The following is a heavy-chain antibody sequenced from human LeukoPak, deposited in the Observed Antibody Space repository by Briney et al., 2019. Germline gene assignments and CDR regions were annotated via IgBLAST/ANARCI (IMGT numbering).Heavy chain of an antibody. J-gene: IGHJ4*02. CDR3: ARSIEHFDY. Sequence: SQTLSLTCGISGDSVSSNSATWDWIRQSPSSWLEWLGRTWYRSNWYNESALSVRSRITINPDTSKNQFSLQLHSVTPEDTAVYYCARSIEHFDYWGQGSLVTVSS. D-gene: IGHD2-21*01. CDR1: GDSVSSNSAT. V-gene: IGHV6-1*01. CDR2: TWYRSNWYN.